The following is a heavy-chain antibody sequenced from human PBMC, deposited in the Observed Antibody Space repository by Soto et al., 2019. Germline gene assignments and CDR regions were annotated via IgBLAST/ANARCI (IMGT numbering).Heavy chain of an antibody. CDR1: GFTFSDYY. CDR3: ARFNYYGSGSYYSIYYYYGIDV. D-gene: IGHD3-10*01. V-gene: IGHV3-11*01. Sequence: PEGSLRRSCAASGFTFSDYYMSWIRQAPGKGLEWVSYISSSGSTIYYADSVKGRFTISRDNAKNSLYLQMNSLRAEDTAVYYCARFNYYGSGSYYSIYYYYGIDVWGQGTTVTVSS. J-gene: IGHJ6*02. CDR2: ISSSGSTI.